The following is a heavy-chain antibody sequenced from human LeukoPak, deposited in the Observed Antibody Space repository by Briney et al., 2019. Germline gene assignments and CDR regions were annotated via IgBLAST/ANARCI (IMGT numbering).Heavy chain of an antibody. V-gene: IGHV1-8*01. J-gene: IGHJ6*03. Sequence: ASVKVSCKASGYTLTSYDINWVRQATGQGLEWMGWMNPNSGNTGYAQKFQGRVTMTTDTSTSTAYMELRSLRYDDTAVYYCARDPRHRLLWFGEETYYYYMDVWGKGTTVTISS. CDR1: GYTLTSYD. CDR3: ARDPRHRLLWFGEETYYYYMDV. D-gene: IGHD3-10*01. CDR2: MNPNSGNT.